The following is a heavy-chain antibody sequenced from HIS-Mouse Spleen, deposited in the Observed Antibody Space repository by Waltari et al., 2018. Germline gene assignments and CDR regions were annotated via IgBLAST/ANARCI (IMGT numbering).Heavy chain of an antibody. Sequence: QVQLVQSGAEVKKPGASVKVSCKASGYTFTGYYMHWVRQAPGQGMEWMGGINPNSGGTNYAQKFQGRVTMTRDTSISTAYMELSRLRSDDTAVYYCARVYSSSWRGFDYWGQGTLVTVSS. D-gene: IGHD6-6*01. CDR3: ARVYSSSWRGFDY. CDR1: GYTFTGYY. CDR2: INPNSGGT. V-gene: IGHV1-2*02. J-gene: IGHJ4*02.